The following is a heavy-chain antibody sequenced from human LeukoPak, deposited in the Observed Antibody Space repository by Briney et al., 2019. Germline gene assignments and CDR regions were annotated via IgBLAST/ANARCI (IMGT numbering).Heavy chain of an antibody. CDR3: ARGGHSSGWYYYYYTDV. CDR2: LSGSGGST. J-gene: IGHJ6*03. D-gene: IGHD6-19*01. CDR1: GFTFSSYE. Sequence: PGGSLRLSCAASGFTFSSYEMNWVRQAPGKGLEWISTLSGSGGSTYYADSVRGRFTISRDNSKNTLFLQMNSLRAEDTAVYYCARGGHSSGWYYYYYTDVWGKGPRSPSP. V-gene: IGHV3-23*01.